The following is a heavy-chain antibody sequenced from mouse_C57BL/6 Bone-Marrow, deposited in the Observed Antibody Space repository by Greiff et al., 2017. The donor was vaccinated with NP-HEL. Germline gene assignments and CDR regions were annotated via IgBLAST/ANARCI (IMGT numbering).Heavy chain of an antibody. CDR3: ARGNGDY. CDR1: GYSITSGYY. Sequence: DVHLVESGPGLVKPSQSLSLTCSVTGYSITSGYYWNWIRQFPGNKLEWMGYISYDGSNNYNPSLKNRISITRDTSKNQFFLKLNSVTTEDTATYYCARGNGDYWGQGTTLTVSS. V-gene: IGHV3-6*01. J-gene: IGHJ2*01. CDR2: ISYDGSN.